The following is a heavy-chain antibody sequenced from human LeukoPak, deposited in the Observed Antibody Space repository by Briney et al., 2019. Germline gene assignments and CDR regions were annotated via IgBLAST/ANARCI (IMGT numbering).Heavy chain of an antibody. D-gene: IGHD3-22*01. CDR3: ARDLVGSYYDSSGPYDY. CDR2: ISSSSNYI. J-gene: IGHJ4*02. V-gene: IGHV3-21*01. Sequence: GGSLRLSCAASGFTFSTYTMNWVRQAPGKGLEWVSSISSSSNYIYDADSVKGRFAISRDNAKHSLYLQMNSLRAEDTAVYYCARDLVGSYYDSSGPYDYWGQGTMVTVSS. CDR1: GFTFSTYT.